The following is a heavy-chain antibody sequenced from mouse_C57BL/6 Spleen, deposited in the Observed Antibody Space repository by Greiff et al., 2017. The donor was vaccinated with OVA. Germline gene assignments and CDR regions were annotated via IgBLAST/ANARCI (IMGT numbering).Heavy chain of an antibody. CDR2: ISYDGSN. J-gene: IGHJ4*01. D-gene: IGHD1-1*01. CDR3: ARERGGSSYDYAMDY. Sequence: EVQLQQSGPGLVKPSQSLSLTCSVTGYSITSGYYWNWIRQFPGNKLEWMGYISYDGSNNYNPSLKNRISITRDTSKNQFFLKLNSVTTEDTATYYCARERGGSSYDYAMDYWGQGTSVTVSS. V-gene: IGHV3-6*01. CDR1: GYSITSGYY.